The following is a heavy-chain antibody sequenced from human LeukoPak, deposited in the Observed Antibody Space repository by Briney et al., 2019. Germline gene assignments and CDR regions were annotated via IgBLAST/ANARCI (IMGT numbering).Heavy chain of an antibody. CDR2: IYYSGST. V-gene: IGHV4-39*07. J-gene: IGHJ4*02. CDR1: GGSISSSSHY. Sequence: SETLSLTCAVSGGSISSSSHYWGWIRQPPGKGLEWIGSIYYSGSTYYNPSLKSRVTISVDTSKNQFSLKLSSVTAADTAVYYCARAPKVYPAYWGQGTLVTVSS. D-gene: IGHD2-2*02. CDR3: ARAPKVYPAY.